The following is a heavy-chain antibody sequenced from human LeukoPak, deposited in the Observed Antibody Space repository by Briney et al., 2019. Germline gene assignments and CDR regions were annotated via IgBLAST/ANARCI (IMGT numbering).Heavy chain of an antibody. CDR2: IYHNGST. CDR3: ARALAPDAFDI. CDR1: GGSISSYY. V-gene: IGHV4-59*12. Sequence: SETLSLTCTVSGGSISSYYWSWIRQPPGKGLEWIGYIYHNGSTYYNPSLKSRVTISVDRSKNQFSLKLSSVTAADTAVYYCARALAPDAFDIWGQGTMVTVSS. J-gene: IGHJ3*02.